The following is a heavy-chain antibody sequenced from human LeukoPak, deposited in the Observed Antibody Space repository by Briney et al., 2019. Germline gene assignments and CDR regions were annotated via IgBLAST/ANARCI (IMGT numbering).Heavy chain of an antibody. Sequence: GGSLRLSCAASGFTFSSHWMTWGRPAPGEGLEKVDNIHQDGSVTHYVDSVKGRFTISRDNGKNSLYLQMNSLRAEDTAVYYCARDPSGAPAFDLWGPGTMVTVSS. J-gene: IGHJ3*01. CDR2: IHQDGSVT. D-gene: IGHD5-12*01. CDR3: ARDPSGAPAFDL. CDR1: GFTFSSHW. V-gene: IGHV3-7*01.